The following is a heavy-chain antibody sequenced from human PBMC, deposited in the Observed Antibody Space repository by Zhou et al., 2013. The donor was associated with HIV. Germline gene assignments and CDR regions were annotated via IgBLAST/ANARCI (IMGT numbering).Heavy chain of an antibody. CDR3: ARCYYDNSGCDF. V-gene: IGHV1-2*02. CDR2: ISPYNGVT. J-gene: IGHJ4*02. Sequence: QVQLVQSGAEVKKPGASVKVSCKASGYTFTAHYIHWVRQAPGQGLEWMGWISPYNGVTNYAQSFHGRVTMTWDTSITTAHMELSRLSSDDTAVYYCARCYYDNSGCDFWGQGTLVAVSS. CDR1: GYTFTAHY. D-gene: IGHD3-22*01.